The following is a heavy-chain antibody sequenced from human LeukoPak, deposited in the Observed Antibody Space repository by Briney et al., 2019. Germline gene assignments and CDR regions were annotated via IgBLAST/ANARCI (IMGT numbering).Heavy chain of an antibody. CDR3: ARVYGQPHYWYFDL. V-gene: IGHV4-30-2*01. J-gene: IGHJ2*01. CDR1: GGSISSGGYS. Sequence: NPSEALSLTCAVSGGSISSGGYSWSWIRQPPGKGLEWIGYIYHSGSTYYNPSLKSRVTISVDRSKNQFSLKLSSVTAADTAVYYCARVYGQPHYWYFDLWGRGTLVTVSS. D-gene: IGHD2/OR15-2a*01. CDR2: IYHSGST.